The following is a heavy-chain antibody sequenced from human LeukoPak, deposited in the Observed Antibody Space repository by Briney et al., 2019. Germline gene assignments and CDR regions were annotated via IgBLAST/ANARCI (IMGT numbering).Heavy chain of an antibody. CDR2: IHHTGST. J-gene: IGHJ3*02. Sequence: SETLFLTCSVSGGSISISNYYWGWIRQPPGKGLEWIGTIHHTGSTYYNPSLKSRVTISGDTSKNQFSLKLSSVTAADTAVYYCARPYSGSYYGDAFDIWGQGTMVTVSS. CDR3: ARPYSGSYYGDAFDI. D-gene: IGHD1-26*01. V-gene: IGHV4-39*01. CDR1: GGSISISNYY.